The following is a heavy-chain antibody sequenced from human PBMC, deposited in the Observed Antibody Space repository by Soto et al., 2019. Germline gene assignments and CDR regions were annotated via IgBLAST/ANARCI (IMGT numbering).Heavy chain of an antibody. Sequence: QVQLVESGGGVAQPGRSLRLSCAASGSTFSSYAMHWVRQAPGKGLEWVAVIWYDGSNEDYADSVKGRFTISRDNSKNTLFLLMNSLRVEETAVYYCAREETGTFDRWGQGTLVTVSS. J-gene: IGHJ4*02. CDR2: IWYDGSNE. CDR1: GSTFSSYA. V-gene: IGHV3-33*01. D-gene: IGHD1-1*01. CDR3: AREETGTFDR.